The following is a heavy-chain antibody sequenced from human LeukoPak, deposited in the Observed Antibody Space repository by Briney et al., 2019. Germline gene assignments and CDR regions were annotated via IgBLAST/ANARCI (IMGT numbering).Heavy chain of an antibody. CDR3: ARDKTVVTLTDAFDI. V-gene: IGHV1-69*13. CDR1: GGTFSSYA. D-gene: IGHD4-23*01. CDR2: IIPIFGTA. Sequence: SVKVSCKASGGTFSSYAISWVRQAPGQGLEWMGGIIPIFGTANYAQRFQGRVTITADESTSTAYMELSSLRSEDTAVYYCARDKTVVTLTDAFDIWGQGTMVTVSS. J-gene: IGHJ3*02.